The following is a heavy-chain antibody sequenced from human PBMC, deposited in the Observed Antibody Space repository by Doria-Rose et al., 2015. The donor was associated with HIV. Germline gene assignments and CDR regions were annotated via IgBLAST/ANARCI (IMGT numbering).Heavy chain of an antibody. CDR2: IFLDDER. V-gene: IGHV2-26*01. Sequence: SGPVLVKPTETLTLTCTVSGVSLSSPGMGVSWIRQPPGKALEWLANIFLDDERSYKTSLNSSLTISRGTSKSQVVLTMTDMDPVDTATYYCARIKSSRWYHKYYFDFWGQGTLVIVSA. CDR1: GVSLSSPGMG. CDR3: ARIKSSRWYHKYYFDF. J-gene: IGHJ4*02. D-gene: IGHD6-13*01.